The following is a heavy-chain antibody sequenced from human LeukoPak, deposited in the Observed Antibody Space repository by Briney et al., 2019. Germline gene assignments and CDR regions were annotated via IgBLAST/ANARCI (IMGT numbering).Heavy chain of an antibody. CDR3: ARDSSSWYFCAFDI. D-gene: IGHD6-13*01. CDR2: IKQDGSEK. J-gene: IGHJ3*02. CDR1: GFTFSSYW. Sequence: PGGSLRLSCAPSGFTFSSYWMSWVREAPRKGPERVANIKQDGSEKYYVDSVKGRFTISRDNAKNSLYLQMNSLRAEDTAVYYCARDSSSWYFCAFDIGGQGTMVTVSS. V-gene: IGHV3-7*01.